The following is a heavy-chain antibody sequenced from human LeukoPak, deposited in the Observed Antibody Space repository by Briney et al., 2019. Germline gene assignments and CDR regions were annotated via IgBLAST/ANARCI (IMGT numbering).Heavy chain of an antibody. D-gene: IGHD5-24*01. CDR1: GFTFSSYA. CDR3: AKDTGWLQLKGFDY. J-gene: IGHJ4*02. Sequence: HPGGSLRLSCAASGFTFSSYAMSWVRQAPGKGLEWVSAISGSGGSTYYADSVKGRFTISRDNSKNTLYLQMNSLRAEDTAVYYCAKDTGWLQLKGFDYWGQGTLVTVSS. V-gene: IGHV3-23*01. CDR2: ISGSGGST.